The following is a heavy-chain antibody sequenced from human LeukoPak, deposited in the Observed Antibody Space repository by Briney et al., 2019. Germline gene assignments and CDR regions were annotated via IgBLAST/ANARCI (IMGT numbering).Heavy chain of an antibody. CDR2: IYYSGST. J-gene: IGHJ3*02. V-gene: IGHV4-39*01. CDR3: ASHDYGDHGYAFDI. CDR1: GGSISSSSYY. Sequence: SETLSLTCTVSGGSISSSSYYWGWIRQPPGKGLEWIGSIYYSGSTYYNPSLKSRVTISVDTSKNQFSLKLSSVTAADTAVYYCASHDYGDHGYAFDIWGQGTMVTVSS. D-gene: IGHD4-17*01.